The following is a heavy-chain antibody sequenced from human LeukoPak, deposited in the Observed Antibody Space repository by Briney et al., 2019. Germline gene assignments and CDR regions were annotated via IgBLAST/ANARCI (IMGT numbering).Heavy chain of an antibody. CDR3: ARDLAYSRLDY. D-gene: IGHD5-18*01. V-gene: IGHV3-7*01. Sequence: GGSLRLSCAVSGLTFSSSWMDWVRQAPGKGLEWVASINPDGNKKYSADSVKGRFTISRDNAENSLYLQMNSLRVEDTAFYYCARDLAYSRLDYWGQGMLVTASS. CDR2: INPDGNKK. J-gene: IGHJ4*02. CDR1: GLTFSSSW.